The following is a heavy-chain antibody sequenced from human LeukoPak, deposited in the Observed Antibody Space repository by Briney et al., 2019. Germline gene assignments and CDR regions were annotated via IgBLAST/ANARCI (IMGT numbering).Heavy chain of an antibody. Sequence: GGSLRLSCVASGFTFSDYFMSWIRQAPGKGLEWVSAISGSGGSTYYADSVKGRFTISRDNSKNTLYLQMNSLRAEDTAVYYCARDSKPHAFDIWGQGTMVTVSS. CDR3: ARDSKPHAFDI. CDR2: ISGSGGST. V-gene: IGHV3-23*01. J-gene: IGHJ3*02. CDR1: GFTFSDYF.